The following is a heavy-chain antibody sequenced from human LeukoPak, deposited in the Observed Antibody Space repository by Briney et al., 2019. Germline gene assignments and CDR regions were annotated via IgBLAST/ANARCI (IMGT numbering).Heavy chain of an antibody. J-gene: IGHJ4*02. Sequence: PGGSLRLSCAASGFTFSSYGMHWVRQAPGKGLEWVAVISYDGSNKYYADSVKGRFTISRDNSKNTLYLQMNSLRVEDTAVYYCAKDLVRGASFSIFDYWGQGTLVTVSS. V-gene: IGHV3-30*18. D-gene: IGHD3-10*01. CDR1: GFTFSSYG. CDR3: AKDLVRGASFSIFDY. CDR2: ISYDGSNK.